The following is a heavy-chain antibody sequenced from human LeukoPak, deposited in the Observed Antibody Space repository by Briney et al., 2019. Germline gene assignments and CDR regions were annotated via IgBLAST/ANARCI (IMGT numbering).Heavy chain of an antibody. V-gene: IGHV3-73*01. Sequence: GGSLRLSCAASGFTFSNAWMSWVRQAPGKGLEWVGRIRSKANSYATAYAASVKGRFTISRDDSKNTAYLQMNSLKTEDTAVYYCTTVTTSGEFDYWGQGTLVTVSS. CDR1: GFTFSNAW. CDR2: IRSKANSYAT. D-gene: IGHD4-17*01. J-gene: IGHJ4*02. CDR3: TTVTTSGEFDY.